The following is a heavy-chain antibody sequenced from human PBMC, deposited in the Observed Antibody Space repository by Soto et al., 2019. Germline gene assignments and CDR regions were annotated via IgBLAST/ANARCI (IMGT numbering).Heavy chain of an antibody. J-gene: IGHJ4*02. D-gene: IGHD3-3*01. CDR1: GYSFTTYT. Sequence: QVQLVQSGAEVKKPGASVKVSCKASGYSFTTYTMHWVRQAPGQGLEWMGWINVGNGDTKYSQKFRGRVTITRDTSARTAYMDLSSLRSDDTAVYYCARDMVRSLEWTYMYYFDYWGQGTLVTVSS. CDR2: INVGNGDT. CDR3: ARDMVRSLEWTYMYYFDY. V-gene: IGHV1-3*01.